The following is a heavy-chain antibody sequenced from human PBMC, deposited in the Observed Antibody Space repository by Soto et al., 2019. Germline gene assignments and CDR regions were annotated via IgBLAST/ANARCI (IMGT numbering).Heavy chain of an antibody. Sequence: SVTLRRTCTGSDDSISSYYWSLIRQPPGKGLEWSGYINYSGSTTYNPSLKSRVTISVDASKNQFFLKLSSVTAADTAVYYCAREYYYDSSGYNRNAFDSWDEGRTVTVSS. CDR3: AREYYYDSSGYNRNAFDS. CDR1: DDSISSYY. D-gene: IGHD3-22*01. J-gene: IGHJ3*02. V-gene: IGHV4-59*01. CDR2: INYSGST.